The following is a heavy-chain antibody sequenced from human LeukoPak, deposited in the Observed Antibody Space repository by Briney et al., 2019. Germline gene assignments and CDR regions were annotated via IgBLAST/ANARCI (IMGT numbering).Heavy chain of an antibody. Sequence: PSETLSLTYTVSGGSISSYYCSWIRQPAGKGLEWIGRIYTSGSTNYNPSLKSRVTMSVDTSKNQFSLKLSSVTAADTAVYYCARVNGYSNSYYFDYWGQGTLVTVSS. D-gene: IGHD4-11*01. J-gene: IGHJ4*02. CDR3: ARVNGYSNSYYFDY. CDR2: IYTSGST. CDR1: GGSISSYY. V-gene: IGHV4-4*07.